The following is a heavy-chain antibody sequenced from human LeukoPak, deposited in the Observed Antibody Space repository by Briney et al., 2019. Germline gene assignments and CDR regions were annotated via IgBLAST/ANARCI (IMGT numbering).Heavy chain of an antibody. Sequence: GSLRLSCAASGFTFSNYGIHWVRQAPGKGLEWVTFIRYGGRDQYYADSVKGRFTISRGNYKNTLYLQMNSLSAEDTAVYYCAKNSAYSIYGFYYHFMDVWGTGTTVIVSS. CDR1: GFTFSNYG. CDR3: AKNSAYSIYGFYYHFMDV. D-gene: IGHD4-11*01. V-gene: IGHV3-30*02. CDR2: IRYGGRDQ. J-gene: IGHJ6*03.